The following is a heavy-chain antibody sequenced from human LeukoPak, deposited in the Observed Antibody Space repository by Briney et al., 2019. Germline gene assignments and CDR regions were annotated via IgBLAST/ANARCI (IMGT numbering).Heavy chain of an antibody. CDR3: AHRPGSWYGRGNWYFDL. D-gene: IGHD6-13*01. J-gene: IGHJ2*01. Sequence: SGPTLVKPTQTLRLTCTFSGFSLSTSGVGVGWIRQPPGEALEWLALIYWDDDKYYSPSLKSRLTITKDTSKNQVVPTMTNMDSVDTATYYCAHRPGSWYGRGNWYFDLWGRGTLVTVSS. CDR2: IYWDDDK. CDR1: GFSLSTSGVG. V-gene: IGHV2-5*02.